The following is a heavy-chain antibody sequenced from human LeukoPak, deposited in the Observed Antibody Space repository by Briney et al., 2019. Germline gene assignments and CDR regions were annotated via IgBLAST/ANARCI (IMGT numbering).Heavy chain of an antibody. J-gene: IGHJ4*02. CDR2: IKQDGSEK. D-gene: IGHD5-12*01. CDR1: GFTFSSYW. Sequence: GGSLRLSCAASGFTFSSYWMSWVRQAPGKGLEWVANIKQDGSEKYYADSVKGRFTISRDNAKNSLYLQMNSLRAEDTAVYYCARAWGSGYDFYSMYYFDYWGQGTLVTVSS. V-gene: IGHV3-7*01. CDR3: ARAWGSGYDFYSMYYFDY.